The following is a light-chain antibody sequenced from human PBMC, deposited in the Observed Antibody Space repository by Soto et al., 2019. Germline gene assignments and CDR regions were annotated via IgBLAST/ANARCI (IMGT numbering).Light chain of an antibody. Sequence: SYERTQPPSVSVAPGQTARITCGGNNMGSKSVHWYQQKPGQAPVLVVYDDSDRPSGIPERFSGSNSGNTATLTISRVEAGDEADYYCQVWDSSSDLLFGTGTKVTVL. V-gene: IGLV3-21*02. CDR3: QVWDSSSDLL. J-gene: IGLJ1*01. CDR2: DDS. CDR1: NMGSKS.